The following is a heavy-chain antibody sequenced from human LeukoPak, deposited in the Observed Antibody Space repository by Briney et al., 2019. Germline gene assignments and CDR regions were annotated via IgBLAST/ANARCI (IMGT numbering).Heavy chain of an antibody. J-gene: IGHJ5*02. CDR2: IYYSGST. Sequence: PGGSLRLSCAASGFTFSSFSMNWVRQPPGKGLEWIGSIYYSGSTYYNPSLKSRVTISVDTSKNQFSLKLSSVTAADTAVYYCARAADVLLWFGESKINWFDPWGQGTLVTVSS. D-gene: IGHD3-10*01. CDR1: GFTFSSFS. CDR3: ARAADVLLWFGESKINWFDP. V-gene: IGHV4-39*07.